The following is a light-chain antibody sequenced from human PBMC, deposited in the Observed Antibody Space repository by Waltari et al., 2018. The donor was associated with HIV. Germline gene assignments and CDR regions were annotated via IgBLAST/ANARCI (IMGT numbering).Light chain of an antibody. CDR2: STN. Sequence: QTVVTQEPSFSVSPGGTVTLTCGLSSGSVSTSYYPSWYPQTPGQAPRTLIYSTNPRSAGVPDRFSGSILGNKAALTITGAQADDESDYYCVLYMGSGSCMFGGGTKLTVL. J-gene: IGLJ3*02. CDR3: VLYMGSGSCM. CDR1: SGSVSTSYY. V-gene: IGLV8-61*01.